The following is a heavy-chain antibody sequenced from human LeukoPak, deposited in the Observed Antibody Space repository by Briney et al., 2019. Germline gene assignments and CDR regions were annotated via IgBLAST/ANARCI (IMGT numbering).Heavy chain of an antibody. CDR1: GFTFSSYE. CDR2: ISSSGSTI. CDR3: AREADTAMVKGTYYFDY. D-gene: IGHD5-18*01. Sequence: GGSLRLSCAASGFTFSSYEMNWVRQAPGKGLEWVSYISSSGSTIYYADSVKGRFTISRDNAKNSLYLQMNSLRAEDTAVYYCAREADTAMVKGTYYFDYWGQGTLVTVSS. V-gene: IGHV3-48*03. J-gene: IGHJ4*02.